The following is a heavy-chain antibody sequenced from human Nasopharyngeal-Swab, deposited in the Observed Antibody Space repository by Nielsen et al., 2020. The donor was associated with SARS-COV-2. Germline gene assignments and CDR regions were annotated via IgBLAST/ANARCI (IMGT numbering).Heavy chain of an antibody. V-gene: IGHV2-5*02. CDR1: GVSLSTSGVG. J-gene: IGHJ4*02. D-gene: IGHD6-19*01. CDR3: AHSAVGYSSGWELDY. CDR2: IYWDDDK. Sequence: SDHTLVKPTPTLTLTCTFSGVSLSTSGVGVGWISQPPGKALEWLALIYWDDDKRYSPSLKSRLTLTKDTSKNQVVLTMTNMDPVDTATNYCAHSAVGYSSGWELDYWGQGTLVTVSS.